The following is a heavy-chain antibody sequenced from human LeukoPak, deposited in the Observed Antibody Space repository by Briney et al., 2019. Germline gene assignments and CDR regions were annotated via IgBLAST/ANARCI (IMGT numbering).Heavy chain of an antibody. CDR3: AREHSRGLTTVNT. J-gene: IGHJ4*02. Sequence: GGSLRLSCAASGFTVSSNYMSWVRQAPGKGLEWVSVIYSGGSTYYADSVKGRFTISRDNSKNTLDLQMNRLRAEDTAVYYCAREHSRGLTTVNTWGQGTLVTVSS. CDR2: IYSGGST. V-gene: IGHV3-66*01. CDR1: GFTVSSNY. D-gene: IGHD4-11*01.